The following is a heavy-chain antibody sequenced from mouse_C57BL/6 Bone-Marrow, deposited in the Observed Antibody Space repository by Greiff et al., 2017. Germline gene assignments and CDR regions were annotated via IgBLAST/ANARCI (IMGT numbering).Heavy chain of an antibody. D-gene: IGHD1-1*01. J-gene: IGHJ1*03. CDR2: ISSGGDYI. CDR3: TRDPYYYGSSYDWYFDV. CDR1: GFTFSSYA. Sequence: DVMLVESGEGLVKPGGSLKLSCAASGFTFSSYAMSWVRQTPEKMLEWVAYISSGGDYIYYADTVKGRFTISRDNARNTLYLQMSSLKSEDTAMYYCTRDPYYYGSSYDWYFDVWGTGTTVTVSS. V-gene: IGHV5-9-1*02.